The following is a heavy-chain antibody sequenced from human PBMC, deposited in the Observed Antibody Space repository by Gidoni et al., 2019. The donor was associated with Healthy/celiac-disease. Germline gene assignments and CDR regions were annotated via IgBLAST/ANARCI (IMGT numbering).Heavy chain of an antibody. D-gene: IGHD6-6*01. Sequence: EVQRVESGGGLVQPGRSRRLSCAASGCTWYDYAMPWVRPGPGKGLELCSGISWNSGSLGYADSVKGRFTISRDNAKTSLYLQMNSLRAEDTALYYCAKGRSSSGNWFDPWGQGTLVTVSS. V-gene: IGHV3-9*01. CDR2: ISWNSGSL. CDR1: GCTWYDYA. CDR3: AKGRSSSGNWFDP. J-gene: IGHJ5*02.